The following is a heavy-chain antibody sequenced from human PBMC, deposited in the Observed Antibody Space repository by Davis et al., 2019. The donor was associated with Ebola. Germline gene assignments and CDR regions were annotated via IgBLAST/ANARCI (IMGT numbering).Heavy chain of an antibody. Sequence: PGGSLRLSCAASGSSFHTYTINWFRQAPGRGPEWLAVLSTDGSTTFYADSVKGRFTISRDNSKNTLSLQMNSLDTEDTAVYYCAGAVAGTEDFQYWGQGTLVTVSS. J-gene: IGHJ4*02. CDR2: LSTDGSTT. V-gene: IGHV3-30*04. D-gene: IGHD6-19*01. CDR1: GSSFHTYT. CDR3: AGAVAGTEDFQY.